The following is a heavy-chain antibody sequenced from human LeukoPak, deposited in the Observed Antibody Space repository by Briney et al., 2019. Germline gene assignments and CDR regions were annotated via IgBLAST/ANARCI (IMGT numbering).Heavy chain of an antibody. Sequence: GRTLSLSRQASGFTFSTYWMSWVRQAPGKGLEWVANINKDGSEKYYVDAVKGRFTISRDNSNKSLYLQMNSLRAEDTAVYFCARDQYYQFWSNYYPPDYCGQGSLVTVSS. CDR3: ARDQYYQFWSNYYPPDY. D-gene: IGHD3-3*01. CDR2: INKDGSEK. V-gene: IGHV3-7*01. CDR1: GFTFSTYW. J-gene: IGHJ4*02.